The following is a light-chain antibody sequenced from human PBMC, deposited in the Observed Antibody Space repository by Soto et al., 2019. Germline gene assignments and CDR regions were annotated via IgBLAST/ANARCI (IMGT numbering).Light chain of an antibody. Sequence: DIQMPQSPSSLSASVGDSVTITCRASQSISRYLNWYQQRPGKAPKFLIYAASNLQSGVPSRFSGSGSGTDFTLTISSLQAEDVAVDYCQQYYNTPLAFGQGTKVDIK. CDR2: AAS. J-gene: IGKJ1*01. CDR3: QQYYNTPLA. V-gene: IGKV1-39*01. CDR1: QSISRY.